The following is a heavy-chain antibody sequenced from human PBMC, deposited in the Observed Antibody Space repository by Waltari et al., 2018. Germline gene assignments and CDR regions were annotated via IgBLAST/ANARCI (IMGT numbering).Heavy chain of an antibody. CDR3: ARVYDWFDP. D-gene: IGHD3-16*01. Sequence: EVQLVESGGGLVKPGGSLRLSCAASGFTFTDYYMHWVQQAPGKGLEWMGLVDPEDGETIYAEKFQGRVTITADTSTDTAYMELSSLRSEDTAVYYCARVYDWFDPWGQGTLVTVSS. CDR1: GFTFTDYY. CDR2: VDPEDGET. V-gene: IGHV1-69-2*01. J-gene: IGHJ5*02.